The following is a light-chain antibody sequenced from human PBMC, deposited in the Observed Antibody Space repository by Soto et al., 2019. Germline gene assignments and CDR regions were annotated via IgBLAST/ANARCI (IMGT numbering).Light chain of an antibody. CDR1: QSISGW. CDR3: QHYNNFRYT. Sequence: DIQMTQSPSTLSASVGDRVTITCRASQSISGWLAWYQQKPGKAPKLLIYKASSLESGVPSRFSGSGSGTEFTLTISSLQPDDFATYYCQHYNNFRYTFGQGTKLEIK. V-gene: IGKV1-5*03. J-gene: IGKJ2*01. CDR2: KAS.